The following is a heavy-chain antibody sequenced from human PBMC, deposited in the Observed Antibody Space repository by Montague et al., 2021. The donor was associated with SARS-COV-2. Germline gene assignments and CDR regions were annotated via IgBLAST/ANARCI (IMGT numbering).Heavy chain of an antibody. D-gene: IGHD1-26*01. Sequence: SETLSLTCSVSGDSMSGSNSYWGWIRQPPGKGLESIGSISYTGSTSYNASLKSRVTMSVNTSKNEFSLRLSSVTASDTAVYYCARLYIQKTLVGASRRRWFDPWAREPWSPSPQ. CDR2: ISYTGST. CDR1: GDSMSGSNSY. J-gene: IGHJ5*02. V-gene: IGHV4-39*01. CDR3: ARLYIQKTLVGASRRRWFDP.